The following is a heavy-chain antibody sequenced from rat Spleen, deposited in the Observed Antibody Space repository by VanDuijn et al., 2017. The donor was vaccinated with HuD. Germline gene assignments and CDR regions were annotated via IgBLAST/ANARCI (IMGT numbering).Heavy chain of an antibody. CDR3: TRDGGKNSVFDY. D-gene: IGHD4-3*01. CDR1: GFNFNDYW. Sequence: EVKLVESGGGLVQPGRSLKLSCAASGFNFNDYWMTWIRQAPGKGLEWVASITNTGGSTYYPDSVKGRFTISRDNAKNTLYLQMKSLRSEDTANYYCTRDGGKNSVFDYWGQGVMVTVSS. CDR2: ITNTGGST. V-gene: IGHV5-31*01. J-gene: IGHJ2*01.